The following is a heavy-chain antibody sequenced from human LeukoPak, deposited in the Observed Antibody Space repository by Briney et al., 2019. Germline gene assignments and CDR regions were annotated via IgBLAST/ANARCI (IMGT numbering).Heavy chain of an antibody. V-gene: IGHV1-69*05. Sequence: SVKVSCKASGGTFSSYAISWVRQAPGQGLEWMRGIIPIFGTANYAQKFQGRVTITTDESTCTAYRELSSLRSEDTAVYYCARSARYDSSGYSKSGDYWGQGTLVTVSS. J-gene: IGHJ4*02. CDR3: ARSARYDSSGYSKSGDY. D-gene: IGHD3-22*01. CDR2: IIPIFGTA. CDR1: GGTFSSYA.